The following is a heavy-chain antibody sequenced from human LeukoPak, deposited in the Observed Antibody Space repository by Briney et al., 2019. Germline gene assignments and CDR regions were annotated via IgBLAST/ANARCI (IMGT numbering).Heavy chain of an antibody. CDR2: IYYSGST. J-gene: IGHJ4*02. CDR3: ARGPGYYDSTRYDY. D-gene: IGHD3-22*01. CDR1: GGSISSGDYY. V-gene: IGHV4-30-4*08. Sequence: SETLSLTCTVSGGSISSGDYYWSWIRQPPGKGLEWIGYIYYSGSTYYNPSLKSRVTISVDTSKNQFSLKLSSVTAADTAVYYCARGPGYYDSTRYDYWGQGTLVTVSS.